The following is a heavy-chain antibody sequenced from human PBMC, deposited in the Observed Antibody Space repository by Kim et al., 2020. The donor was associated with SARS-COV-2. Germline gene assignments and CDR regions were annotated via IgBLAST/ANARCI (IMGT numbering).Heavy chain of an antibody. V-gene: IGHV4-4*02. Sequence: SETLSLTCVVSGGPISDNRWWTWVRQPPGKGLQWIGEVWLNGNTNYNPSLKSRVSMSVDKSKNQFFLNLNSVTAADTAIYYCSRTIFYESRGHHDSFDVWGPGTLVTVSS. CDR3: SRTIFYESRGHHDSFDV. J-gene: IGHJ3*01. CDR2: VWLNGNT. CDR1: GGPISDNRW. D-gene: IGHD3-22*01.